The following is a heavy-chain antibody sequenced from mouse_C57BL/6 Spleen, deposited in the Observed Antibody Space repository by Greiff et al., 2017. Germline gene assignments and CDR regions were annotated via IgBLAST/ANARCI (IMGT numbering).Heavy chain of an antibody. CDR3: ARNDLTWAMDY. CDR2: IWSGGST. J-gene: IGHJ4*01. V-gene: IGHV2-2*01. D-gene: IGHD4-1*01. Sequence: VMLVESGPGLVQPSQSLSITCTVSGFSLTSYGVHWVRQSPGKGLEWLGVIWSGGSTDYNAAFISRLSISKYNSKSQVFFKMNRLQADYTAIYYCARNDLTWAMDYWGQGTSVTVSS. CDR1: GFSLTSYG.